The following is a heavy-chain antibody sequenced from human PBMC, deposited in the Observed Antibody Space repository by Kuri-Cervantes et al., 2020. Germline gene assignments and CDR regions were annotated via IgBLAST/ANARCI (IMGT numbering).Heavy chain of an antibody. J-gene: IGHJ6*02. V-gene: IGHV3-11*04. Sequence: GESLKISCAASGFTFSDYYMSWIRQAPGKGLEWVSYISSSGSTIYYADSVKGRFTISRDNAKNSLYLQMNSLRAEDTAVYYCARLPYYYYGMDVWGQGTTVTVSS. CDR2: ISSSGSTI. CDR1: GFTFSDYY. CDR3: ARLPYYYYGMDV.